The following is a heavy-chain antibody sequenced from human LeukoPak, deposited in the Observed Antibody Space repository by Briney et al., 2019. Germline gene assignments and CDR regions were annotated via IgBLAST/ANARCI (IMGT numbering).Heavy chain of an antibody. CDR2: IYYSGST. V-gene: IGHV4-59*01. CDR3: ARDSGGYDYVWGSYRHDGFDY. Sequence: SETLSLTCTVSGGSISSYYWSWIRQPPGKGLEWIGYIYYSGSTNYNPSLKSRVTISVDTSKNQFSLKLSSVTAADTAVYYCARDSGGYDYVWGSYRHDGFDYWGQGTLVTVSS. CDR1: GGSISSYY. D-gene: IGHD3-16*02. J-gene: IGHJ4*02.